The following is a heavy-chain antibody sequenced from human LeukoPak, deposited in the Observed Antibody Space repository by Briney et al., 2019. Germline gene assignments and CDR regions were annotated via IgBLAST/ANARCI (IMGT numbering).Heavy chain of an antibody. CDR1: GGSISSGGYY. CDR2: IYYSGST. CDR3: ARGATIAGNQDY. V-gene: IGHV4-30-4*01. J-gene: IGHJ4*02. D-gene: IGHD6-13*01. Sequence: PSETLSLTCTVSGGSISSGGYYWSWIRQPPGKGLEWIGYIYYSGSTYYNPSLKSRVTISVDTSKNQFSLKLSSVTAADTAVYYCARGATIAGNQDYWGQGTLVTVSS.